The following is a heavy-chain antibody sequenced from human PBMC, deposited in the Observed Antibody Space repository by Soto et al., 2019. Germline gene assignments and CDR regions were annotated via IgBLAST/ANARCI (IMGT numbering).Heavy chain of an antibody. Sequence: QVQLQESGPGLVKPSETLSLTCAVSGDSISSYYCMWIRQPPGKGLESIGYLYYGRSANYNPSLKSRVTLQVDTSTNKGSLTLSSMTAADTAVYYCALGSMAVVPEYWGQGTLVTVSS. D-gene: IGHD2-15*01. CDR3: ALGSMAVVPEY. V-gene: IGHV4-59*01. CDR2: LYYGRSA. J-gene: IGHJ4*02. CDR1: GDSISSYY.